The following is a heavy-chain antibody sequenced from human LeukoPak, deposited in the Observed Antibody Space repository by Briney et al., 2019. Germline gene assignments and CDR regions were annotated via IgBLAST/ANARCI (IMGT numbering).Heavy chain of an antibody. Sequence: PGGSLRLSCAASGFTFSSYSMNWVRQAPGKGLEWVSAISGSGGSTYYADSVKGRFTISRDNSKSTLYLQMNSLRAEDTAVYYCAKDITYYGDLDYWGQGTLVTVSS. CDR1: GFTFSSYS. V-gene: IGHV3-23*01. CDR3: AKDITYYGDLDY. D-gene: IGHD4-17*01. J-gene: IGHJ4*02. CDR2: ISGSGGST.